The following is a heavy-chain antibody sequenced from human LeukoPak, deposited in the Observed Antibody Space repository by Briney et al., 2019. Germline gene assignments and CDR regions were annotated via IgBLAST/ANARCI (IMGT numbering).Heavy chain of an antibody. J-gene: IGHJ4*02. D-gene: IGHD3-22*01. Sequence: GGSLRLSCAASGFTSSDSYMSWVRQAPGKGLEWVSVIYSDGRTYYADSVKGRFTISRDNSKNTLYLQMNSLRAEDTAVYYCARAPGGTQASSGYFDYWGQGTLVTVSS. V-gene: IGHV3-53*01. CDR3: ARAPGGTQASSGYFDY. CDR1: GFTSSDSY. CDR2: IYSDGRT.